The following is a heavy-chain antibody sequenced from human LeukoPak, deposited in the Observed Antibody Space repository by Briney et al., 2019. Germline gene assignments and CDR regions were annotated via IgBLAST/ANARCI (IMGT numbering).Heavy chain of an antibody. Sequence: PGGSLRLSCAASGFAFNTYAMVWVRQAPGKGLEWVAFIRYDGTNTYYADSVKVRFTISRDNAKNSLYLQMNSLRAEDTAVYYCAELGITMIGGVWGKGTTVTISS. CDR1: GFAFNTYA. D-gene: IGHD3-10*02. CDR3: AELGITMIGGV. J-gene: IGHJ6*04. V-gene: IGHV3-30*02. CDR2: IRYDGTNT.